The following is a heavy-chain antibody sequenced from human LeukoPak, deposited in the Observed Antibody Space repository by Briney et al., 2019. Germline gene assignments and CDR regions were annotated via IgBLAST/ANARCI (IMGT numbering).Heavy chain of an antibody. CDR2: ISSSSSTI. V-gene: IGHV3-48*01. J-gene: IGHJ6*03. CDR3: ARDRIEQQRTLGRSTNYYSYYYMDV. D-gene: IGHD6-13*01. CDR1: GFTFSSYE. Sequence: PGGSLRLSCAASGFTFSSYEMNWVRQAPGKGLDWVSYISSSSSTIYYADSVKGRFTISRDNAKNSLYLQMSSLRAEDTAVYYCARDRIEQQRTLGRSTNYYSYYYMDVWGKGTTVTVSS.